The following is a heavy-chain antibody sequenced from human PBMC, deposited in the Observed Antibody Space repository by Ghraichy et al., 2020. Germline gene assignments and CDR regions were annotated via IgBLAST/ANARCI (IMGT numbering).Heavy chain of an antibody. Sequence: SETLSLTCSVSGGSINSNYWSWIRQPPGKGLEWIGYIYYTGSTNYNPSLKSRVTISIDTSKNQFSLKLSSVTAADTAVYYCARDLTRYSFGNYYYYGMDVWGQGTTVTVSS. CDR2: IYYTGST. CDR3: ARDLTRYSFGNYYYYGMDV. D-gene: IGHD5-18*01. V-gene: IGHV4-59*01. J-gene: IGHJ6*02. CDR1: GGSINSNY.